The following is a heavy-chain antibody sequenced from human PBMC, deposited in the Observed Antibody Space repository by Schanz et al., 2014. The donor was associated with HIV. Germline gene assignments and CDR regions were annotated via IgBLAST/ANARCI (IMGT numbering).Heavy chain of an antibody. CDR2: MRGSDDST. CDR3: ARGLGY. V-gene: IGHV3-23*01. Sequence: EVQVLESGGDLVQPGGSLRLSCVASGFTFSTYAMSWVRQAPGKGLEWVSGMRGSDDSTFYADSVEGRFTISRDNSRNTLFLQMSSLRAEDTAVYYCARGLGYWGQGTLVTVSS. J-gene: IGHJ4*02. CDR1: GFTFSTYA.